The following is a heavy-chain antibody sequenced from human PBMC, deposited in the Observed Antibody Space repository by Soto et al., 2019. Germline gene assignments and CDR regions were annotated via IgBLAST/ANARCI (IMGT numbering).Heavy chain of an antibody. CDR3: ARAYGSDWNFDL. Sequence: QVQPQESGPGLVKPSETLSLTCTVSGGPVSSDSYYPSWIRQPPGKGIEWIGYIYYSGTTNYNPSLKSRVTISVDTSKNQFSLKLSSVTAADTAVYYCARAYGSDWNFDLWGRGTQVTVSS. J-gene: IGHJ2*01. CDR1: GGPVSSDSYY. V-gene: IGHV4-61*01. D-gene: IGHD4-17*01. CDR2: IYYSGTT.